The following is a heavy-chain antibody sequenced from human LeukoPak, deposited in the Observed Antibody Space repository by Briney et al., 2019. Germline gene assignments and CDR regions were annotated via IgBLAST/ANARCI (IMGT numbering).Heavy chain of an antibody. CDR2: ISAYNGNT. V-gene: IGHV1-18*01. Sequence: ASVKVSCKASGYTFTSYGISLVRQAPGQGLEWMGWISAYNGNTNYAQKLQGRVTMTTDTSTSTAYMELRSLRSDDTAVYYCAREVYSYGTMPFDYWGQGTLVTVSS. J-gene: IGHJ4*02. CDR3: AREVYSYGTMPFDY. D-gene: IGHD5-18*01. CDR1: GYTFTSYG.